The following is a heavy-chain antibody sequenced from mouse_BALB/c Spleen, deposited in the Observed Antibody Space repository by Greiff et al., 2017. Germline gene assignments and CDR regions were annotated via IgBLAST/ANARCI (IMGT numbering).Heavy chain of an antibody. CDR2: ISSGGSYT. CDR1: GFTFSSYT. CDR3: TRDYDGYPY. Sequence: EVQLVESGGGLVKPGGSLKLSCAASGFTFSSYTMSWVRQTPEKRLEWVATISSGGSYTYYPDSVKGRFTISRDNAKNTLYLQMSSLKSEDTAMYYCTRDYDGYPYWGQGTTLTVSS. D-gene: IGHD2-3*01. J-gene: IGHJ2*01. V-gene: IGHV5-6-4*01.